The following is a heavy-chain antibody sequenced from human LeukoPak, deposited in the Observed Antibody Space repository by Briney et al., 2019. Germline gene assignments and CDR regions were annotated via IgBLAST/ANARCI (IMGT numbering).Heavy chain of an antibody. CDR1: GYTFTTYD. CDR3: ATLLWFGDFDY. V-gene: IGHV1-2*02. Sequence: ASVKVSCMASGYTFTTYDINWVRQAPGQGLEWMGSVSPNNGGTSYAQRFQGRVNMTSDTSTRTAYLQLSGLRFDDTAVYYCATLLWFGDFDYWGQGTPVTVS. D-gene: IGHD3-10*01. CDR2: VSPNNGGT. J-gene: IGHJ4*02.